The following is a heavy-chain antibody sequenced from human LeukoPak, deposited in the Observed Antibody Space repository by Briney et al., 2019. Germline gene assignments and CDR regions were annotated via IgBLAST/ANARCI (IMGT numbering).Heavy chain of an antibody. Sequence: ASVKVSCKASGYAFTGYYMHWVRQAPGQGLEWMGWINPNSGGTNYAQKLQGRVTMTTDTSTSTAYMDLRSLRSDDTAVYYCARGGDYYGSGSYSTLLDYWGQGALVTVSS. CDR2: INPNSGGT. D-gene: IGHD3-10*01. V-gene: IGHV1-2*02. J-gene: IGHJ4*02. CDR1: GYAFTGYY. CDR3: ARGGDYYGSGSYSTLLDY.